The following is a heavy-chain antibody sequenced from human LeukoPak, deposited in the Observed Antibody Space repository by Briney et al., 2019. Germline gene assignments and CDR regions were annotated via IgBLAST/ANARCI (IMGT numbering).Heavy chain of an antibody. J-gene: IGHJ5*02. CDR1: GYTFTSYV. CDR3: ASDQSYYGSGSYYKGAWFDP. Sequence: ASVKVSFKASGYTFTSYVISWVRRAPGQGLEGMGWISAYNGNTNYAQKLQGRVTMTTDTSTSTAYMELRSLRSDDTAVYYCASDQSYYGSGSYYKGAWFDPWGQGTLVTVSS. D-gene: IGHD3-10*01. CDR2: ISAYNGNT. V-gene: IGHV1-18*04.